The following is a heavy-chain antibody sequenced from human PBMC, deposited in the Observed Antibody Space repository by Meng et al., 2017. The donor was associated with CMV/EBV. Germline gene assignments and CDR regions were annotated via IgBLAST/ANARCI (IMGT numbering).Heavy chain of an antibody. CDR3: ARGAYDFWSGKDDY. Sequence: GSLRLSCAVYGGSFSGYYWSWIRQPPGKGLKWIGEINHSGSTNYNPSLKSRVTISVDTSKNQFSLKLSSVTAADTAVYYCARGAYDFWSGKDDYWGQGTLVTVSS. J-gene: IGHJ4*02. V-gene: IGHV4-34*01. CDR2: INHSGST. D-gene: IGHD3-3*01. CDR1: GGSFSGYY.